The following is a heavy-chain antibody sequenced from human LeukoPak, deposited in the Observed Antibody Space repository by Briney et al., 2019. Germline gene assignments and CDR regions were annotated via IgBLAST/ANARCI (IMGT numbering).Heavy chain of an antibody. CDR3: AREMGYYYYYMDV. J-gene: IGHJ6*03. V-gene: IGHV3-11*04. Sequence: PGGSLRLSCAASGFTFSDYYMSWIRQAPGKGLEWVSYISSGSTIYYADSVKGRFTISRDNAKNSLYLQMNSLRAEDTAVYYCAREMGYYYYYMDVWGKGTTVTVSS. CDR1: GFTFSDYY. D-gene: IGHD5-24*01. CDR2: ISSGSTI.